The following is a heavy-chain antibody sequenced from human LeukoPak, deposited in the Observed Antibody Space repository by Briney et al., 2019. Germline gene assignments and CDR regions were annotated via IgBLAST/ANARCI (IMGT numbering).Heavy chain of an antibody. CDR1: GFTFSSYS. CDR3: AREKRAAASRRDAFDI. CDR2: ISSSSSYI. V-gene: IGHV3-21*01. D-gene: IGHD2-2*01. Sequence: GGSLRLSCAASGFTFSSYSMNWVRQAPGKGLEWVSSISSSSSYIYYADSVKGRFTISRDNAKNSLYLQMNSLGAEDTAVYYCAREKRAAASRRDAFDIWGQGTMVTVSS. J-gene: IGHJ3*02.